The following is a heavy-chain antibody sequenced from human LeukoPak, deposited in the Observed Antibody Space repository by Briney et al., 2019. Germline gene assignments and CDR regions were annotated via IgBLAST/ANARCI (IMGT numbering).Heavy chain of an antibody. J-gene: IGHJ5*02. Sequence: ASVKVSCKASGYTFTGYYMHWVRQAPGQGLEWMGWINPNSGGTNHAQKFQGRVTMTRDTSISTAYMELSRLRSDGTAVYYCARAQGGYCSSTSCQFNWFDPWGQGTLVTVSS. D-gene: IGHD2-2*01. CDR3: ARAQGGYCSSTSCQFNWFDP. V-gene: IGHV1-2*02. CDR1: GYTFTGYY. CDR2: INPNSGGT.